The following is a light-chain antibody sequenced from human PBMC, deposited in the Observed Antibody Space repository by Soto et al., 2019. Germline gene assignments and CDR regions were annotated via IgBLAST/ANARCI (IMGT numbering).Light chain of an antibody. CDR1: SSDVGGYNY. Sequence: ALAQPPSASGSPGQSVTISRTGTSSDVGGYNYVSWYQQYPGKAPKLMIYEVSKRPSGVPDRFSGSKSGNTASLTVSGLQAEDEADYYCSSYTFASTLYVFGTGTKVTVL. CDR3: SSYTFASTLYV. V-gene: IGLV2-8*01. CDR2: EVS. J-gene: IGLJ1*01.